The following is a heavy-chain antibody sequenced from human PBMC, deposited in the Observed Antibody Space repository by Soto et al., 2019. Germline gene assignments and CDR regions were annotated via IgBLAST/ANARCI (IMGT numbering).Heavy chain of an antibody. D-gene: IGHD1-26*01. CDR1: GFTFSSYG. CDR2: ISYDGSNK. Sequence: GGSLRLSCAASGFTFSSYGMHWVRQAPGKGLEWVAVISYDGSNKYYADSVKGRFTISRDNSKNTLYLQMNSLRAEDTAVYYCAKDASGSYPNYFDYWGQGTLGTVSS. V-gene: IGHV3-30*18. J-gene: IGHJ4*02. CDR3: AKDASGSYPNYFDY.